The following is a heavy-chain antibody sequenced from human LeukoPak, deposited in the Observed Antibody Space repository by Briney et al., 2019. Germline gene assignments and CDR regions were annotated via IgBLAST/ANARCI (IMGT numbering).Heavy chain of an antibody. V-gene: IGHV4-38-2*02. J-gene: IGHJ6*03. D-gene: IGHD3-10*01. CDR3: ARGDDYGSGSYYNVGYYYYYMDV. CDR1: GYSISSGYY. CDR2: IYHSGST. Sequence: SETLSLTCTVSGYSISSGYYWGWIRQPPGKGLEWIGSIYHSGSTYYNPSLKSRVTISVDTSKNQFSLKLSSVTAADTAVYYCARGDDYGSGSYYNVGYYYYYMDVWGKGTTVTISS.